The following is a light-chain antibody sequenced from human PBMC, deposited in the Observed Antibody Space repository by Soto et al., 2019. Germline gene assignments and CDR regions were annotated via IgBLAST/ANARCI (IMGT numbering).Light chain of an antibody. V-gene: IGLV1-40*01. Sequence: QSVLTQPPSVSGAPGQRVTISCTGSRSNIGAGYDVHWYQQLPGTAPKLLIYGNSNRPSGVPDRFSGSKSGTSASLALTGLQAEDEADYYCQSYARSLSGYVVFGGGTQLTVL. CDR3: QSYARSLSGYVV. CDR2: GNS. CDR1: RSNIGAGYD. J-gene: IGLJ2*01.